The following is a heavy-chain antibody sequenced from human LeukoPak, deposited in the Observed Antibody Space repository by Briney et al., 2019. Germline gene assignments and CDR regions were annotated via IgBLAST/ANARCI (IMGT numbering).Heavy chain of an antibody. D-gene: IGHD3-22*01. CDR2: ISGSGGST. Sequence: GGSLRLSCAASGFTFSSYAMSWVRQAPGKGLEWVSAISGSGGSTYHADSVKGRFTISRDNSKNTLYLQMNSLRAEDTAVYYCAKDPQTYYYDSSGYELRDYWGQGTLVTVSS. CDR1: GFTFSSYA. CDR3: AKDPQTYYYDSSGYELRDY. J-gene: IGHJ4*02. V-gene: IGHV3-23*01.